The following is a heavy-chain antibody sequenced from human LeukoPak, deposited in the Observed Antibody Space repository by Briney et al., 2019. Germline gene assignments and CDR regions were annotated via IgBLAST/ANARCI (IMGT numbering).Heavy chain of an antibody. CDR1: GFTFSSYA. D-gene: IGHD2-2*02. CDR3: AREGGVVVPAAIDY. J-gene: IGHJ4*02. CDR2: ISYDGSNK. Sequence: GGSLRLSCAASGFTFSSYAMHWVRQAPGKGLEWVAVISYDGSNKYYADSVKGRFTISRDNSKNTLYLQMNSLRAEDTAVYYCAREGGVVVPAAIDYWGQGTLVTVSS. V-gene: IGHV3-30-3*01.